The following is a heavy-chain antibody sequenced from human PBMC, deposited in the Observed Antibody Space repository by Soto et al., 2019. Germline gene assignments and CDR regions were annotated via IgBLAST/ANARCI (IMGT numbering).Heavy chain of an antibody. CDR2: IYWDDDK. V-gene: IGHV2-5*02. CDR1: GLSLSTTGVG. J-gene: IGHJ5*02. CDR3: AQILPQYSMGRERGNWFAP. Sequence: QITLKESGPPLVRPTQTLTLTCTFSGLSLSTTGVGVGWIRQPPGKALEWLALIYWDDDKRYSPSLKSRLTITNDTSKNQVILTVTNLAPVDTARYYCAQILPQYSMGRERGNWFAPWGQGTLVTVSS. D-gene: IGHD1-26*01.